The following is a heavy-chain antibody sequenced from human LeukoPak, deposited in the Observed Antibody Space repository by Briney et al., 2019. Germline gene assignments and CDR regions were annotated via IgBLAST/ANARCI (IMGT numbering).Heavy chain of an antibody. J-gene: IGHJ4*02. CDR2: IGRGV. CDR1: GFTFSSYS. Sequence: GGSLRLSCAASGFTFSSYSMNWVRQAPGKGLEWVSHIGRGVKYADSVKGRFAISRDNTKNSVYLQMNSLRAEDTAVYYCARDAPAGEKPEYFFDYWGQGTLVTVSS. CDR3: ARDAPAGEKPEYFFDY. V-gene: IGHV3-48*04. D-gene: IGHD2/OR15-2a*01.